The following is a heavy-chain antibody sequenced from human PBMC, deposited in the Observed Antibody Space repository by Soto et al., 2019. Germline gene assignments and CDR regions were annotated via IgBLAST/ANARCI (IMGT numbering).Heavy chain of an antibody. V-gene: IGHV4-39*01. CDR1: GGSIGSSSYQ. Sequence: SETLSLTCTVSGGSIGSSSYQWGWIRQPPGKGLEWIGSIYYRGTTNYNPSLKSRVTISVDTSKNQFSLKLSSVTAADTAVYYCARLRCTTTSCFVSSAYFYYYMDVWGKGTKVTVSS. J-gene: IGHJ6*03. CDR2: IYYRGTT. CDR3: ARLRCTTTSCFVSSAYFYYYMDV. D-gene: IGHD2-2*01.